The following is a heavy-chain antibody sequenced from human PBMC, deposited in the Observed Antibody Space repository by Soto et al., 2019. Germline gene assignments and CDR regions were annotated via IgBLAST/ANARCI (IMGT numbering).Heavy chain of an antibody. V-gene: IGHV4-4*02. CDR2: IYHSGAT. D-gene: IGHD6-19*01. Sequence: PSETLSLTCVVSGGAISSNNWWTCVHQPPGKGLEWIAEIYHSGATNYNPSLRSRVTLSVEKSNNKVSLRLNSVTAADTAVYYCAGRLIEVPEWSDPSGPGNLVPVSS. CDR3: AGRLIEVPEWSDP. J-gene: IGHJ5*02. CDR1: GGAISSNNW.